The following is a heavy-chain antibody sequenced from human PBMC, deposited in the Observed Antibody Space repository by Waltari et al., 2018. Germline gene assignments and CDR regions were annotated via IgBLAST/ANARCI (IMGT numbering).Heavy chain of an antibody. J-gene: IGHJ3*02. V-gene: IGHV4-61*02. Sequence: QVQLQESGPGVVKPSQTLSLTCTVSGGSISSGSNSRTWSRQPAGKGLEWIGRIYTSGSTNYTPSLKSRVTISVDTSKNQFSLKLSSVTAADTAVYYCAREGLATPDAFDIWGQGTMVTVSS. D-gene: IGHD5-12*01. CDR3: AREGLATPDAFDI. CDR2: IYTSGST. CDR1: GGSISSGSNS.